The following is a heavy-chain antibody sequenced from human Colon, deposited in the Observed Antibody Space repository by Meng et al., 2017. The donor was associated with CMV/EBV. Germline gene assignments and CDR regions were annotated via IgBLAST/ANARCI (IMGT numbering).Heavy chain of an antibody. CDR2: INTYSTYI. V-gene: IGHV3-21*01. CDR3: VREVRRSWFDP. J-gene: IGHJ5*02. Sequence: GESLKISCAASGFVFSSYGMSWVRQAPGKGLEWVSSINTYSTYIGYADSVKGRFTISRDNAKNSLYLQMNSLGAEDTAVYYCVREVRRSWFDPWGQGTLVTVSS. D-gene: IGHD4-17*01. CDR1: GFVFSSYG.